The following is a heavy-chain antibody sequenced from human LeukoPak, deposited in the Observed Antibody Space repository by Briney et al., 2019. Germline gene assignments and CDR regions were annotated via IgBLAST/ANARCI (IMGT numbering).Heavy chain of an antibody. Sequence: GGSLRLSCAASGFTVSSNYMSWVRQAPGKGLELVSVIYSGGSTYYADSVKGRFTISRDNSKNTLYLQMNSLRAEDTAVYYCARGLQQLDYYFDYWGQGTLVTVSS. J-gene: IGHJ4*02. CDR3: ARGLQQLDYYFDY. V-gene: IGHV3-66*02. CDR1: GFTVSSNY. CDR2: IYSGGST. D-gene: IGHD6-13*01.